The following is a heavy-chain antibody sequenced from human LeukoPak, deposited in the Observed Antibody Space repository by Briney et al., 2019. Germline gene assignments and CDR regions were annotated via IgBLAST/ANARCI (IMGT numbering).Heavy chain of an antibody. CDR3: ARDHAHYGDSSY. CDR2: ISGSGGST. Sequence: SGGSLRLSCAASGFTFSSYAMSWVRQAPGKGLEWVSAISGSGGSTYYADSVKGRFTISRDNSKNTLYLQMNSLRADDTAVYYCARDHAHYGDSSYWGQGTLVTVSS. CDR1: GFTFSSYA. V-gene: IGHV3-23*01. D-gene: IGHD4-17*01. J-gene: IGHJ4*02.